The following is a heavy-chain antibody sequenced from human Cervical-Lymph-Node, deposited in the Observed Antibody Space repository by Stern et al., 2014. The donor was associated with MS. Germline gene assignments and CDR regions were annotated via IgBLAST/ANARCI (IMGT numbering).Heavy chain of an antibody. J-gene: IGHJ3*02. CDR2: INPSGGST. Sequence: QVQLVQSGAEVKKPGASVKVSCKASGYTFTSYYMHWVRQAPGQGLEWMGIINPSGGSTSYAQKFQGRVTMTRDTSTSTVYMELSSLRSEDTAVYYCARERSRGRITGTTNAFDIWGQGTMVTVSS. D-gene: IGHD1-7*01. CDR1: GYTFTSYY. V-gene: IGHV1-46*01. CDR3: ARERSRGRITGTTNAFDI.